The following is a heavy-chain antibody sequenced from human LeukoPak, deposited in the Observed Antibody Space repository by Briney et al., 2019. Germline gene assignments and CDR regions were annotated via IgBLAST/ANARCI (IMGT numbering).Heavy chain of an antibody. CDR3: ATGGIYSSNFDY. J-gene: IGHJ4*02. Sequence: LGESLKISCKGSGYTFIRFWIGWVRQMPGKGLKWMGIIYPGDSETRYSPSFQGQVTISVDKSISTAYLQWSSLKASDTAVYYCATGGIYSSNFDYWGQGTLVTVSS. D-gene: IGHD5-18*01. V-gene: IGHV5-51*01. CDR1: GYTFIRFW. CDR2: IYPGDSET.